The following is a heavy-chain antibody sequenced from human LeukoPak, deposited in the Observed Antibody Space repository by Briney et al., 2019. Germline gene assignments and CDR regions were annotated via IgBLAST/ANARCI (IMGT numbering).Heavy chain of an antibody. CDR3: ARDNSVGETAWWFDP. CDR1: GYSFTSYY. J-gene: IGHJ5*02. D-gene: IGHD1-26*01. CDR2: INPSGSST. V-gene: IGHV1-46*01. Sequence: WASVKVSCKASGYSFTSYYMHWVRQAPGQGLEWMGLINPSGSSTTYAQRFQGRVTMTRDISTSTDYMELTSLTSDDTAMYYCARDNSVGETAWWFDPWGQGTLVTVSS.